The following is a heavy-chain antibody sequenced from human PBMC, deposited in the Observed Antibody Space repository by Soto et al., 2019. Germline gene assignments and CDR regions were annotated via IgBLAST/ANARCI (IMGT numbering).Heavy chain of an antibody. J-gene: IGHJ3*02. Sequence: QLHLVQSGAVVKKPGASVTVSCSASGYPVTAYYMHWVRQAPGRGLEWMGGINPATGAAKYTQTFQGRVTMTRGTSTSTVFMELSGLTSEDTAVFYCARGVGVGVAGSAAFDMWGQGTLVTVSS. CDR1: GYPVTAYY. CDR2: INPATGAA. V-gene: IGHV1-2*02. CDR3: ARGVGVGVAGSAAFDM. D-gene: IGHD3-3*01.